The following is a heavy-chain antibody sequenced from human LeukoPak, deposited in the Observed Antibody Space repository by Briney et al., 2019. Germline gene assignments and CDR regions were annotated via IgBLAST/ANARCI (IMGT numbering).Heavy chain of an antibody. V-gene: IGHV1-8*01. Sequence: ASVKVSCKACGYTFTSYDINWVRQATGQGLEWMGWMNLNSGNTGYAQKFQARVTMTRNTTISTAYMELSSLRSEDTAVYYCARGTRGTLGYCSGGSCYSFFYWGQGTLVTVSS. D-gene: IGHD2-15*01. J-gene: IGHJ4*02. CDR1: GYTFTSYD. CDR2: MNLNSGNT. CDR3: ARGTRGTLGYCSGGSCYSFFY.